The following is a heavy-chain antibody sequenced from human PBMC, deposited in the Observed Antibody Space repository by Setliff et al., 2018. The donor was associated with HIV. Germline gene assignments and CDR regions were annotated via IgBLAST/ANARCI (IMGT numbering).Heavy chain of an antibody. CDR3: ARGHCSGTNCYGVDYYGMDV. D-gene: IGHD2-2*01. J-gene: IGHJ6*02. CDR2: IYHTEYT. CDR1: GGSLSSDNW. V-gene: IGHV4-4*02. Sequence: SETLSLTCAVSGGSLSSDNWWTWVRQPPGKGLEWIGEIYHTEYTNYSPSLKSRVSMSVDRSKNQFSLNLTSVTDADTAVYYCARGHCSGTNCYGVDYYGMDVWGQGTTVTVSS.